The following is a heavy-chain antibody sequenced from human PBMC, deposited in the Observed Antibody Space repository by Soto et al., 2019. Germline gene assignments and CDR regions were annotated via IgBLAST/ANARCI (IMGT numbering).Heavy chain of an antibody. CDR2: ISYDGSNK. V-gene: IGHV3-30-3*01. D-gene: IGHD5-18*01. Sequence: GGSLRLSCAASGFTFSSYAMHWVRQAPGKGLEWVAVISYDGSNKYYADSVKGRFTISRDNSKNTLYLQMNSLRAEDTAVYYCARGPAMASYAFDIWGQGTMVTISS. J-gene: IGHJ3*02. CDR1: GFTFSSYA. CDR3: ARGPAMASYAFDI.